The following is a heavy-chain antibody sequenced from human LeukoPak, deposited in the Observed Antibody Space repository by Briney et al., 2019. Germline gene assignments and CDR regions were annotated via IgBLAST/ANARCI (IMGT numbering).Heavy chain of an antibody. Sequence: SETLSLTCTVSGGSISSYYWSWIRQPPGKGLEWIGYIYYSGSTNYNPSLKSRVTISVDTSKNQFSLKLSSVTAADTAVYYCARIVGATLSAFDIWGQGTTVTVSS. J-gene: IGHJ3*02. CDR2: IYYSGST. CDR1: GGSISSYY. D-gene: IGHD1-26*01. CDR3: ARIVGATLSAFDI. V-gene: IGHV4-59*01.